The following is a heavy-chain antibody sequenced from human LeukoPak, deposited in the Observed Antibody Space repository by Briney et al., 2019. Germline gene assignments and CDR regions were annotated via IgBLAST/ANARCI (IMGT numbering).Heavy chain of an antibody. V-gene: IGHV4-59*12. CDR1: GASISSYY. D-gene: IGHD1-26*01. CDR3: ARDGGSFSYNMDV. CDR2: IYYSGST. J-gene: IGHJ6*02. Sequence: SETLSLTCTVSGASISSYYWSWIRQPPGKGLEWIGYIYYSGSTYYNPSLKSRVTISVDTSKNQFSLKLSSVTAADTAVYFCARDGGSFSYNMDVWGQGTTVTVSS.